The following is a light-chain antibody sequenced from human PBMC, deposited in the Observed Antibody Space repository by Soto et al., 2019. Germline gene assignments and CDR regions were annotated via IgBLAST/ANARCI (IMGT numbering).Light chain of an antibody. CDR1: ISDFVVYNY. J-gene: IGLJ1*01. V-gene: IGLV2-14*01. Sequence: QSVLTQPASVSGSPGQSITISCTGTISDFVVYNYVSWYHHHPGKPPKPMISGVSNRPSGVSNRCSGSKSGNTASLTISGLQADDEADYYCSSHTICRALQVFGTGTNATVL. CDR3: SSHTICRALQV. CDR2: GVS.